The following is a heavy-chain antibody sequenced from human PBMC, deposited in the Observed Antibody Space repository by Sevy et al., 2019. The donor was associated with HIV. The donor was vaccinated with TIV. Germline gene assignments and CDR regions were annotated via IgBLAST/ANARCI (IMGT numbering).Heavy chain of an antibody. D-gene: IGHD3-22*01. CDR2: ISSSGTTI. J-gene: IGHJ5*02. CDR3: ARVDANYDKGFDP. V-gene: IGHV3-48*03. Sequence: GGSLRLSCEASGFTFSSYEMNWVRQAPGKGLEWVSYISSSGTTIKYAHSVKGRLTISRDNAKNSLYMQMNSLRAEDTAVYYCARVDANYDKGFDPWGQGTLVTVSS. CDR1: GFTFSSYE.